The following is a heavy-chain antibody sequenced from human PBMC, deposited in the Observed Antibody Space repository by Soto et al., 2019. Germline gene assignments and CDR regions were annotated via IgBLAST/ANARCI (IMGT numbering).Heavy chain of an antibody. CDR2: IIPIFGTA. Sequence: QVQLVQSGAEVQKPGYSVKVSCKASGGTFSRYAISWVRQAPGQGLDWMGGIIPIFGTANYAQKFQGRVTITADESTSPAYMELSSLRSEDTAVYYCARGYYGSGSYLGKDIWGQGTLVTVSS. D-gene: IGHD3-10*01. CDR3: ARGYYGSGSYLGKDI. J-gene: IGHJ4*02. V-gene: IGHV1-69*01. CDR1: GGTFSRYA.